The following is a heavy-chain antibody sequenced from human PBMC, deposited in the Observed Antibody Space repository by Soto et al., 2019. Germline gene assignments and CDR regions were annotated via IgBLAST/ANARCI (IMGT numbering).Heavy chain of an antibody. Sequence: PGGSLRLSCAASGFTFSSYAMSWVRLAPGKGLEWVSAISGSGGSTYYADSVKGRFTISRDNSKNTLYLQMNSLRAEDTAVYYCAKGSGGYNFFDYWGQGTLVTVSA. CDR3: AKGSGGYNFFDY. V-gene: IGHV3-23*01. CDR1: GFTFSSYA. J-gene: IGHJ4*02. CDR2: ISGSGGST. D-gene: IGHD5-12*01.